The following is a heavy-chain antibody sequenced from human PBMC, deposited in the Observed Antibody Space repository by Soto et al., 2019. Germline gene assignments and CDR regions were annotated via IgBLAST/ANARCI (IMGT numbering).Heavy chain of an antibody. Sequence: EVQLLESGGGLLRPGGSLRLSCTASEFSFDNYARNWFPQAPGKGLEWVSGLSGSGTSTYYEDSVKGRFTISGDTSRDTLFLQMNSLTADDTAVYYCAKATTSGGWFNPFDSWGQGALVTVSS. D-gene: IGHD6-19*01. CDR3: AKATTSGGWFNPFDS. CDR2: LSGSGTST. J-gene: IGHJ4*02. CDR1: EFSFDNYA. V-gene: IGHV3-23*01.